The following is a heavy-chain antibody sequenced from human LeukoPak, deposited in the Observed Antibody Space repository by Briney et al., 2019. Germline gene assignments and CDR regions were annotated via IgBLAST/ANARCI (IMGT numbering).Heavy chain of an antibody. V-gene: IGHV3-30*02. Sequence: GGSLRLSCAASGFTFSSYGMHWVRQAPGKGLEWVAFIRYDGSNKYYADSVKGRFTISRDNSKNTLYLQMNSLRAEDTAVYYCAREEIAAAGAALDYWGQGTLVTVSS. CDR3: AREEIAAAGAALDY. CDR2: IRYDGSNK. CDR1: GFTFSSYG. J-gene: IGHJ4*02. D-gene: IGHD6-13*01.